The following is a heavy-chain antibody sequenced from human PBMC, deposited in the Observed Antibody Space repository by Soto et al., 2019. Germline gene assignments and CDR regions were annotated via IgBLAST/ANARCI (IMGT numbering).Heavy chain of an antibody. CDR2: ISTYNGNT. CDR1: GYTFTSYG. V-gene: IGHV1-18*04. Sequence: ASVKVSCKASGYTFTSYGVSWVRQAPGQGLEWMGWISTYNGNTHYAENLQGRVTMTTDTSTSTANMELRSLTSDDTAVYYCARSNGIAAAGPPFDYWGQGTLVTVSS. CDR3: ARSNGIAAAGPPFDY. J-gene: IGHJ4*02. D-gene: IGHD6-13*01.